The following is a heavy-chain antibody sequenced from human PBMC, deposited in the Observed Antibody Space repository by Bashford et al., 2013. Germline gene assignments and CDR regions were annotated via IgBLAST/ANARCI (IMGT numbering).Heavy chain of an antibody. J-gene: IGHJ1*01. CDR2: INHSGST. CDR1: GGSFSGYY. Sequence: SSETLSLTCAVYGGSFSGYYWSWIRQPPGKGLEWIGEINHSGSTNYNPSLKSRVTISVDTSKNQFSLKLSSVTAADTAVYYCARGAVAGVPVYFQHWGQGTLVTVSS. CDR3: ARGAVAGVPVYFQH. V-gene: IGHV4-34*01. D-gene: IGHD6-19*01.